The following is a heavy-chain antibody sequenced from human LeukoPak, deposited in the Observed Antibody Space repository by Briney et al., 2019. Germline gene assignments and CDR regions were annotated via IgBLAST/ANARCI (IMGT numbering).Heavy chain of an antibody. CDR2: IGSSSSNT. D-gene: IGHD2-2*01. CDR1: GFTFSTYR. J-gene: IGHJ6*03. V-gene: IGHV3-48*04. Sequence: GGSLRLSCGASGFTFSTYRMNWVRQAPGKGLEWVAYIGSSSSNTYYADSVRGRLTISRDNAKNSLYLQMNSLRAEDTAVYYCARESSTYSFYYMDVWGKGTTVTVSS. CDR3: ARESSTYSFYYMDV.